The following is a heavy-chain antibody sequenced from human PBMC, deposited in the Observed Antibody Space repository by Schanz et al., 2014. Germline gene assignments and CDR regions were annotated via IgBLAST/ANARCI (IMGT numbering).Heavy chain of an antibody. CDR2: INPSGGST. CDR3: ARDGEAVAGCDY. J-gene: IGHJ4*02. D-gene: IGHD6-13*01. Sequence: QVQLVQSGAEVKKPGASVKVSCKASGYTFTSYYMHWVRQAPGQGLEWMGIINPSGGSTSYAQKFQGRAAMTRDTSASTVYMELSSLRSEDTAVYYCARDGEAVAGCDYWGQGTLVTVSS. CDR1: GYTFTSYY. V-gene: IGHV1-46*03.